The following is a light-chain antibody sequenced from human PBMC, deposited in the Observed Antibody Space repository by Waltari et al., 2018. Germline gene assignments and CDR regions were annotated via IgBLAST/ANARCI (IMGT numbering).Light chain of an antibody. Sequence: QSALTQPASVSESPGQSVTISCPGTSSDIGNYTHVSWYQQHPGKAPKLIIFEVYDRPSGVSDRFSASKSANTASLTISGLQAEDEADYYCSSYTNSSTWVFGGGTSLTVL. CDR1: SSDIGNYTH. CDR2: EVY. J-gene: IGLJ3*02. CDR3: SSYTNSSTWV. V-gene: IGLV2-14*01.